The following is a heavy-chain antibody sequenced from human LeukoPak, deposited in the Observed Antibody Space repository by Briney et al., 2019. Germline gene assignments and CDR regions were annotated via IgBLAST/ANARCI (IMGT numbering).Heavy chain of an antibody. CDR2: ISHSSNYI. D-gene: IGHD3-9*01. Sequence: GGSLRLSCAASGFTFSSYSMNWVRQAPGKGLEWVSSISHSSNYIYYADSVKGRFTISRDNAKNSLYLQMSSLTAEDTAVYYCTRDPTYYLRYGYFDFWGQGVLVTVSS. J-gene: IGHJ4*02. V-gene: IGHV3-21*01. CDR3: TRDPTYYLRYGYFDF. CDR1: GFTFSSYS.